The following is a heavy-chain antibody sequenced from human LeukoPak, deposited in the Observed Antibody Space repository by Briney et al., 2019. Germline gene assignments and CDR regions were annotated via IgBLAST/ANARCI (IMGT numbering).Heavy chain of an antibody. V-gene: IGHV1-2*02. CDR1: GYTFTGYY. CDR3: ARDLGDGYNSYAFDI. J-gene: IGHJ3*02. D-gene: IGHD5-24*01. CDR2: INPNSGGT. Sequence: GASVKVSCKASGYTFTGYYMHWVRQAPGQGLEWMGWINPNSGGTNYAQKFQGRVTMTRDTSISTAYMELSRLRSDDTAVYFCARDLGDGYNSYAFDIWGQGTMVTVSS.